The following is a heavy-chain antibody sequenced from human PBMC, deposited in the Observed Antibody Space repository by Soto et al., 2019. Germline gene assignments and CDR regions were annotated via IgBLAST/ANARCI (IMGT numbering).Heavy chain of an antibody. V-gene: IGHV3-48*01. CDR1: GFTFSSYS. D-gene: IGHD3-9*01. Sequence: GGSLRLSCAASGFTFSSYSMNWVRQAPGKGLEWVSYISSSSSTIYYADSVKGRFTISRDNAKNSLYLQMNSLRAEDTAVYYCARDSGTRDYDILSSDWFDPWGQGTLVTVSS. CDR2: ISSSSSTI. CDR3: ARDSGTRDYDILSSDWFDP. J-gene: IGHJ5*02.